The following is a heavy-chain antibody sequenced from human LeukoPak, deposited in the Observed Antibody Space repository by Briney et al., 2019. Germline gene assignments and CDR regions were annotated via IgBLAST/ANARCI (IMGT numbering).Heavy chain of an antibody. J-gene: IGHJ4*02. CDR2: IYYSGTST. CDR3: VRVKSGRPDY. V-gene: IGHV4-39*02. Sequence: PSDTLSLTCTVSGAAISTRDYFWGCIRQSPGQGLEWIGNIYYSGTSTYYNLSLQSRVTISLDTSKNQFSLKLNSVTAADTAVYFCVRVKSGRPDYWGQGTLVTVS. CDR1: GAAISTRDYF. D-gene: IGHD6-6*01.